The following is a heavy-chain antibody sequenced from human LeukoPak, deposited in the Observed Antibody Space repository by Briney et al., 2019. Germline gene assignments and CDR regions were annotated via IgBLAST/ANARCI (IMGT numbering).Heavy chain of an antibody. D-gene: IGHD5-18*01. V-gene: IGHV1-2*02. CDR3: ARETGAAMEYYHGMDV. Sequence: ASVKVSCKASGYTFTGYYMHWVRQAPGQGLEWMGWINPNSGGTNYAQKFQGRVTMTRDTSISTAYMELSRLRSDDTAVYYCARETGAAMEYYHGMDVWGQGTTVTVSS. CDR2: INPNSGGT. CDR1: GYTFTGYY. J-gene: IGHJ6*02.